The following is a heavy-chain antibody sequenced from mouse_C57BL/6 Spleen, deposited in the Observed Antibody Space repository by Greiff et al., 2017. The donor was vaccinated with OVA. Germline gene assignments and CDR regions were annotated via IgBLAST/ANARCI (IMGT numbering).Heavy chain of an antibody. CDR2: INPSSGYT. CDR3: ARSGKYYVSSPYAMDY. J-gene: IGHJ4*01. D-gene: IGHD1-1*01. CDR1: GYTFTSYT. Sequence: QVQLQQSGAELARPGASVKMSCKASGYTFTSYTMHWVKQRPGQGLEWIGHINPSSGYTKYNQKFKDKATLTAYKSSSTAYMQLSRLTSEDSAVYYCARSGKYYVSSPYAMDYWGQGTTVTVSS. V-gene: IGHV1-4*01.